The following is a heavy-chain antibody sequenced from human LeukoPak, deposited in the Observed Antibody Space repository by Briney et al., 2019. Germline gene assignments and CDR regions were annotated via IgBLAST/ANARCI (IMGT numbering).Heavy chain of an antibody. CDR1: GGTFSSYA. CDR3: ARAGYCSSTSCDGDNWFDP. V-gene: IGHV1-69*13. D-gene: IGHD2-2*01. Sequence: SVKVSCKASGGTFSSYAISWVRQAPGQGLEWMGGIIPIFGTANYAQKFQGRVTITADESTSTAYMELSSLRSEDTAVYYCARAGYCSSTSCDGDNWFDPWGQGTLVTVSS. J-gene: IGHJ5*02. CDR2: IIPIFGTA.